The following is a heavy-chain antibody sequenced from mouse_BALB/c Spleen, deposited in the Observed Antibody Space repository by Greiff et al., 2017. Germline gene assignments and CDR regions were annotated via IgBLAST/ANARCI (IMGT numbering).Heavy chain of an antibody. Sequence: QVQLQQPGAELVKPGASVKLSCKASGYTFTSYWMHWVKQRPGQGLEWIGEINPSNGRTNYNEKFKSKATLTVDKSSSTAYMQLSSLTSEDSAVYYCARRGIYRYDGRFDYWGQGTTLTVSS. D-gene: IGHD2-14*01. CDR2: INPSNGRT. V-gene: IGHV1S81*02. CDR1: GYTFTSYW. CDR3: ARRGIYRYDGRFDY. J-gene: IGHJ2*01.